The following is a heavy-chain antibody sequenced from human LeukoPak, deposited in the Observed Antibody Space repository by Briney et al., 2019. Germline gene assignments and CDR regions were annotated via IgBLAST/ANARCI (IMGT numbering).Heavy chain of an antibody. V-gene: IGHV1-2*02. CDR2: INPNSGGT. J-gene: IGHJ4*02. Sequence: ASVKVSCTASGYTFTGYYMHWVRQAPGQGLEWMGWINPNSGGTNYAQKFQGRVTMTRDTSISTAYMELSRLRSDDTAVYYCARVGALVSSGYYYDYWGQGTLVTVSS. D-gene: IGHD3-22*01. CDR3: ARVGALVSSGYYYDY. CDR1: GYTFTGYY.